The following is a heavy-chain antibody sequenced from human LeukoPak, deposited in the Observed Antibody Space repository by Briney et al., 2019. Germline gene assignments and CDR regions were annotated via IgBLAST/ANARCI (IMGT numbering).Heavy chain of an antibody. D-gene: IGHD6-13*01. J-gene: IGHJ4*02. CDR3: AKDIAAYTDY. CDR2: ISGSGGST. CDR1: GFTFSSYA. V-gene: IGHV3-23*01. Sequence: GGSLRLSCAASGFTFSSYAMSWVRQAPGKGLERVSAISGSGGSTYYADPVKGRFTISRDNSKNTLYLQMNSLRAEDTAVYYCAKDIAAYTDYWGQGTLVTVSS.